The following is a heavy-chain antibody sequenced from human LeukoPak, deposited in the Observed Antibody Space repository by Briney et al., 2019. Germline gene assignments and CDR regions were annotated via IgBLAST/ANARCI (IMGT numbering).Heavy chain of an antibody. D-gene: IGHD2-15*01. CDR1: GFTVSGNY. CDR2: INWNGGST. V-gene: IGHV3-20*04. J-gene: IGHJ4*02. CDR3: ARGDTVVVVAAYVY. Sequence: GGSLRLSCAVSGFTVSGNYMSWVRQAPGKGLEWVSGINWNGGSTGYADSVKGRFTISRDNAKNSLYLQMNSLRAEDTALYYCARGDTVVVVAAYVYWGQGTLVTVSS.